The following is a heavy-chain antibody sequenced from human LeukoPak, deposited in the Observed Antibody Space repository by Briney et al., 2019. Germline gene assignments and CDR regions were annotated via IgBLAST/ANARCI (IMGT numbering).Heavy chain of an antibody. Sequence: GGSLXXSCAASGFTFSSYGMHWVRQAPGKGLEGVAFIRYDGSNKYYADSGKGRFTISRDNSKKNLYLQMNSLRAEDTAVYYCAKGEIAARTYFDYWGQGTLVTVSS. J-gene: IGHJ4*02. CDR1: GFTFSSYG. D-gene: IGHD6-6*01. CDR2: IRYDGSNK. CDR3: AKGEIAARTYFDY. V-gene: IGHV3-30*02.